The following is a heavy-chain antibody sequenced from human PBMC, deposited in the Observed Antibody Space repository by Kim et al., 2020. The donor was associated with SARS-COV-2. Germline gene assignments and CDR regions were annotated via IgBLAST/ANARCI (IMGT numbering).Heavy chain of an antibody. V-gene: IGHV4-4*02. J-gene: IGHJ6*02. CDR2: IYHSGST. D-gene: IGHD6-19*01. CDR1: GGSISSSNW. Sequence: SETLSLTCAVSGGSISSSNWWSWVRQPPGKGLEWIGEIYHSGSTNYNPSLKSRVTISVDKSKNQFSLKLSSVTAADTAVYYCARGEGVAGPPSWPKGYYFYYYGMSVWGQGTTVTVSS. CDR3: ARGEGVAGPPSWPKGYYFYYYGMSV.